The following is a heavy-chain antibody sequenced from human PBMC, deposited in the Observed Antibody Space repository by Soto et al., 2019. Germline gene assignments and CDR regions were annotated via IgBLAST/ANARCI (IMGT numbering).Heavy chain of an antibody. CDR3: ARGGLWFGELLENWFDP. D-gene: IGHD3-10*01. Sequence: ASVKVSCKASGYTFTDYYIQWVRQAPGQGLEWLGIINPSGGSTTYAQKFKGRVTMTCDTSTSSVYMELSVLRSEDTAVYYFARGGLWFGELLENWFDPWGQGTLVTVSS. V-gene: IGHV1-46*01. CDR1: GYTFTDYY. J-gene: IGHJ5*02. CDR2: INPSGGST.